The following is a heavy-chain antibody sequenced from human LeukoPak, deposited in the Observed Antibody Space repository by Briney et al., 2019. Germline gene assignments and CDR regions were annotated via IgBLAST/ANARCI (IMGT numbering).Heavy chain of an antibody. Sequence: ASVKVSCKASGYTFINYGISWVRQAPGQGLEWMGWISAYNGNTNYVQKVQGRVTMTTDTSTSTAYMELRSLRSDDTAVYYCARVQSSSPHMDVWGKGTTVTVSS. CDR2: ISAYNGNT. CDR1: GYTFINYG. J-gene: IGHJ6*03. D-gene: IGHD6-6*01. CDR3: ARVQSSSPHMDV. V-gene: IGHV1-18*01.